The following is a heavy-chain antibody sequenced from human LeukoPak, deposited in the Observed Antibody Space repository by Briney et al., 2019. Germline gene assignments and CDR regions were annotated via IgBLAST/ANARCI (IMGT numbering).Heavy chain of an antibody. CDR2: INHSGST. J-gene: IGHJ4*02. D-gene: IGHD3-16*02. Sequence: SETLSLTCAVYGVSFSGYYWSWIRQPPGKGLEWIGEINHSGSTNYNPSLKSRVTISVDTSKNQFSLKLSSVTAADTAVYYCARGHDYVWGSYRYSHHYYFDYWGQGTLVTVSS. CDR1: GVSFSGYY. V-gene: IGHV4-34*01. CDR3: ARGHDYVWGSYRYSHHYYFDY.